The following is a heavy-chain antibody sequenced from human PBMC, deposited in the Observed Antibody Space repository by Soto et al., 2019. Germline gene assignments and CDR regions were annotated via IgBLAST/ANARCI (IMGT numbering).Heavy chain of an antibody. Sequence: SETLSLSCTVSGGSSISGDCYWSWIRQPPGKGLEWSGYIYYSGSTYYNPSLKSRVTISVDTSKNQFSLKLSSVTAADTAVYYCARDHYVYDILTGYGYYYGMDVWGQGTTVTVSS. CDR3: ARDHYVYDILTGYGYYYGMDV. V-gene: IGHV4-30-4*01. CDR1: GGSSISGDCY. CDR2: IYYSGST. D-gene: IGHD3-9*01. J-gene: IGHJ6*02.